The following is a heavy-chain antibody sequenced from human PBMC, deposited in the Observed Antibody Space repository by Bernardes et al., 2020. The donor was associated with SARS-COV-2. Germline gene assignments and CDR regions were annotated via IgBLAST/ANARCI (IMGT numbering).Heavy chain of an antibody. CDR3: ARIRVSGNWYFDL. J-gene: IGHJ2*01. CDR2: ISNSGSFT. CDR1: GVTLSDYG. D-gene: IGHD6-6*01. V-gene: IGHV3-23*01. Sequence: GSLSLSCATSGVTLSDYGMTWVRQAPGKGLEWVSSISNSGSFTYYKASVKGRFTISRDNSKNTLYLQMNSLRADDTAVYYCARIRVSGNWYFDLWGRGTPVTVSS.